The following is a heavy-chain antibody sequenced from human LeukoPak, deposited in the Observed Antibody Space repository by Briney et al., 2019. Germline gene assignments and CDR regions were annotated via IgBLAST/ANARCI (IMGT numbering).Heavy chain of an antibody. J-gene: IGHJ2*01. D-gene: IGHD4-17*01. Sequence: SETLSLTCSVFGGSISGYYWSWIRQPAGKGLEWIGRVYTSGNTNYNPSLKSRVTMSGHTSENQLSLKLSSVTAADTAVYYCARETAVTTLGVWYFDLWGRGTLVTVSS. CDR3: ARETAVTTLGVWYFDL. CDR1: GGSISGYY. V-gene: IGHV4-4*07. CDR2: VYTSGNT.